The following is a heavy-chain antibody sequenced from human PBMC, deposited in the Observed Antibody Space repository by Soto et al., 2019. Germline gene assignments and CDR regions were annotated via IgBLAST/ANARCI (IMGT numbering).Heavy chain of an antibody. Sequence: GGSLRLSCAASGFPFRNFAMAWVRQAPGKGLEWVSIISNSGSSTYHGDSVKGRFTTSRDNSKGTLSLHMRGVRIDDSAVYFCARADLLWDSFDLWGQGTLVTVSS. CDR1: GFPFRNFA. D-gene: IGHD2-2*01. CDR3: ARADLLWDSFDL. CDR2: ISNSGSST. V-gene: IGHV3-23*05. J-gene: IGHJ4*02.